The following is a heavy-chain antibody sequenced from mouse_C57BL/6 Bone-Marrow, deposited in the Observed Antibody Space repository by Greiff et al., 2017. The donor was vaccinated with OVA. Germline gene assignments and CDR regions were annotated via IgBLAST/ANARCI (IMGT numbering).Heavy chain of an antibody. CDR1: GFSLSTYGMG. V-gene: IGHV8-8*01. CDR2: IWWDDDK. J-gene: IGHJ3*01. Sequence: QVQLKESGPGILQPSQTLSLSCSFSGFSLSTYGMGVGWMRQPSGKGLEWLDHIWWDDDKYYNPALNSRLTITKDTSKNQVILKIANVDTAITATYCCARIGFAYWGQGTLVTVSA. CDR3: ARIGFAY.